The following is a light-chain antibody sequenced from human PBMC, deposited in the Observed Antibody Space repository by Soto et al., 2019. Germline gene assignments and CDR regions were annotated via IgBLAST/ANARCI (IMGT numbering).Light chain of an antibody. V-gene: IGKV2D-29*02. CDR2: GAS. J-gene: IGKJ2*01. CDR3: MQRIKLPET. Sequence: DIVMTQTPLSLSVSPGQPASISCKSSQSLLRSDGKSSLYWYLQKPGQSPQILIYGASTRLSGVPDRFSGSGSGTDFTLKISRVEAEDVGVYYCMQRIKLPETFGQGTKLEIK. CDR1: QSLLRSDGKSS.